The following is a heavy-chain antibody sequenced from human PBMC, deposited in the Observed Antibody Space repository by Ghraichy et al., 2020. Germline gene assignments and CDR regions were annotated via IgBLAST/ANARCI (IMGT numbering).Heavy chain of an antibody. Sequence: LSLTCAASGFTFRSYGMHWVRQAPGKGLESVAFIYFDGSDRYYADAVKGRFTISRDNSKNTLDLQMNTLRAEDTAVYYCARGAGTKARLCDFWGQGTPVTVSS. D-gene: IGHD1-1*01. CDR1: GFTFRSYG. CDR2: IYFDGSDR. V-gene: IGHV3-33*01. CDR3: ARGAGTKARLCDF. J-gene: IGHJ4*02.